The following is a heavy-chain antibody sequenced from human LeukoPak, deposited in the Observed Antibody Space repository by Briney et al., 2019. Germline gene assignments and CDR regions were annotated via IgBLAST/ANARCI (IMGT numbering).Heavy chain of an antibody. CDR2: IYSSGNT. Sequence: PGGSLRLSCAASGFTVDSNYMNWVRQDPGKGLEWVSVIYSSGNTYYADSVKGRFTISRDNSRNRLNLQMNSLRSEDTAIYYCARGGGYYGIDYWGQGTLVTVSS. D-gene: IGHD1-26*01. J-gene: IGHJ4*02. CDR3: ARGGGYYGIDY. CDR1: GFTVDSNY. V-gene: IGHV3-66*02.